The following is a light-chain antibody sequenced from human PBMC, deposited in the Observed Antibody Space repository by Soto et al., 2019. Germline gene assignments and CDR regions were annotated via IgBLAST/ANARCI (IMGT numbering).Light chain of an antibody. CDR3: QSSDLTLSASGV. CDR2: NNN. V-gene: IGLV1-40*01. CDR1: TSNIGAGYD. Sequence: QSVLTQPPSVSGVPGQRVTISCTGSTSNIGAGYDVNWYQHLPGRAPKLLIYNNNHRPSGVPDRFSASKSGTSASLAITGLQAEDEAVYYCQSSDLTLSASGVFGGGTKLTVL. J-gene: IGLJ3*02.